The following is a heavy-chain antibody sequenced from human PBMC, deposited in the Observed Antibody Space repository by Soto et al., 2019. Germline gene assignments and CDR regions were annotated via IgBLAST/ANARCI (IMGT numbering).Heavy chain of an antibody. J-gene: IGHJ4*02. CDR1: GFTFSSYE. CDR3: ARSGYNWNDGARGYFDY. D-gene: IGHD1-20*01. Sequence: EVQLVESGGGLVQPGGSLRLSCAASGFTFSSYEMNWVRQAPGKGLAWVSYISSSGRTIYYADSVKGRFTISRDNSKNSLYLQMNSLRAEYTAVYYCARSGYNWNDGARGYFDYWGQGTLVTVSS. CDR2: ISSSGRTI. V-gene: IGHV3-48*03.